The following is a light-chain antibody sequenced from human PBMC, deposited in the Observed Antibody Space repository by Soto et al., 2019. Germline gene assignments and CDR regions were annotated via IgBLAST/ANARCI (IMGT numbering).Light chain of an antibody. J-gene: IGKJ1*01. Sequence: PGERVTLSCRASQSVSSSYLTWYQQKPGQAPRLLIYDASTRATGIPARFSGSGSGTEFTLTISRLQSEDFAVYYCQQYNNWRTFGQGTKVDIK. CDR1: QSVSSSY. CDR2: DAS. CDR3: QQYNNWRT. V-gene: IGKV3-15*01.